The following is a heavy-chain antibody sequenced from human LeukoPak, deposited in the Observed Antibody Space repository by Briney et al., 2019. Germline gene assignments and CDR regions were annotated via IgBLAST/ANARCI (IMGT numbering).Heavy chain of an antibody. J-gene: IGHJ2*01. D-gene: IGHD1-26*01. V-gene: IGHV4-39*01. Sequence: PSETLSLTCTVSGGSMSSSRYYWGWIRQPPGTGLEWIGKMSYGGSTFYNLSLRSRVDISEDTSKNQFSLTVNSVTAADTAIYYCARLSIAGATYWYFDLWAVAPWSLSPQ. CDR3: ARLSIAGATYWYFDL. CDR1: GGSMSSSRYY. CDR2: MSYGGST.